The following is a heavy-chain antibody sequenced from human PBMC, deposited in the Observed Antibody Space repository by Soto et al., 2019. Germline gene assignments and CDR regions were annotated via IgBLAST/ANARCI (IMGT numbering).Heavy chain of an antibody. CDR2: IFHDGYI. J-gene: IGHJ4*02. CDR3: ARLQTAVPHY. V-gene: IGHV4-39*01. Sequence: QVQLQESGPGLVMPSETLSLTCSVSGDSISGSPYYWGWIRQPPGKRLEGIGSIFHDGYIVYTPSLKSRVTISVDTSKNQFSLKLTSVAAADTAIYFCARLQTAVPHYWGQGILVTVSS. CDR1: GDSISGSPYY. D-gene: IGHD6-13*01.